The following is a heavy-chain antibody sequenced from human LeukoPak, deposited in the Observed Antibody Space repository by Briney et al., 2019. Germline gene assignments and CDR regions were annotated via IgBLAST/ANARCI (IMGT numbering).Heavy chain of an antibody. Sequence: GGSLRLSCAASGNYWMHWVRQAPGKGLVWVSHINSDGSWTSYADSVKGRFTISKDNAKNTVHLQMNNLRAEDTAVYYCVSFYEAYWGRGTLVTVSS. J-gene: IGHJ4*02. D-gene: IGHD2/OR15-2a*01. CDR3: VSFYEAY. CDR1: GNYW. V-gene: IGHV3-74*01. CDR2: INSDGSWT.